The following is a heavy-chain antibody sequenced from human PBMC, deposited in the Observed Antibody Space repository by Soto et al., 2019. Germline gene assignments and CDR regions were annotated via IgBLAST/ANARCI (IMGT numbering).Heavy chain of an antibody. CDR1: GFSLSTSGVG. CDR3: ARTYGGEFHY. Sequence: QITLKESGPTLVKPTQTLTLTCTFSGFSLSTSGVGVGWIRQPPGKPLEWLAVIYWNDDKRYSPSLKNGVTITKDTSKNQVVLTMTNMDPVDTATDYCARTYGGEFHYWGQGALVTVSS. D-gene: IGHD3-10*01. J-gene: IGHJ4*02. V-gene: IGHV2-5*01. CDR2: IYWNDDK.